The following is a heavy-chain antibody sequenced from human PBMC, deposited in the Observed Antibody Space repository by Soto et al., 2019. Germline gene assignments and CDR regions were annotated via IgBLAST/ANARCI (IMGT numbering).Heavy chain of an antibody. J-gene: IGHJ5*02. V-gene: IGHV4-4*02. CDR1: AGSISYNYW. Sequence: NPSAPLSPTSAVSAGSISYNYWWSWARQQPRKGGSWVGEINPSGRPNDNPSLKSRVTISVDKSKNQFSRNMGSVTAADTAVYYCVRGPRRGWDAWGQGTMVTVSS. D-gene: IGHD6-19*01. CDR2: INPSGRP. CDR3: VRGPRRGWDA.